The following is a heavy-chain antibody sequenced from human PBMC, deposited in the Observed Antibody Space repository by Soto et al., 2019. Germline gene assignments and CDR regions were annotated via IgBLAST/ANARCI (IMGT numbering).Heavy chain of an antibody. V-gene: IGHV3-30*04. CDR3: ARWGTTGGLDV. Sequence: QVQLVESGGGVVQPGTSLRVSCVGSGFTFRSYVIHGVRQAPGTGLEWVALTSYDGTDKYYGASVRGRFTISRDNSRNTVDLQMDSLILEETARYYCARWGTTGGLDVWGQGTLVSVSS. J-gene: IGHJ1*01. CDR2: TSYDGTDK. CDR1: GFTFRSYV. D-gene: IGHD3-16*01.